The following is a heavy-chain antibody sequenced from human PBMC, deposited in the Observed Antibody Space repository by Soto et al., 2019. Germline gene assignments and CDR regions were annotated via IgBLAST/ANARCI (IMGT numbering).Heavy chain of an antibody. D-gene: IGHD3-22*01. CDR3: AKDRYLCHDIRGYFFPT. CDR1: GFTFNIYA. V-gene: IGHV3-23*01. CDR2: ISRYGDFT. Sequence: EVQLLESGGDLIQPGGSLRLSCAASGFTFNIYAMTWVRQAPGKGLEWVSAISRYGDFTYYADSVEGRFTISRDNSKNTIYLPQNRLKAEITAVNSCAKDRYLCHDIRGYFFPTWGQGTLVTVSS. J-gene: IGHJ5*02.